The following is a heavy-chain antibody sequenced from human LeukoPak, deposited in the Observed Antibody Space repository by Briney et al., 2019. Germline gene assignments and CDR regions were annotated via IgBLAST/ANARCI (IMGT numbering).Heavy chain of an antibody. CDR2: ISGTGSDT. D-gene: IGHD1-14*01. J-gene: IGHJ4*02. V-gene: IGHV3-21*01. CDR3: ARDVYRIFDC. Sequence: GGSLRLSCAASGFTFSSYSMNWVRQAPGKGLEWVSSISGTGSDTYYTDSLKGRFTVSRDNAKNSLYLQMNSPRAEDTAVYYCARDVYRIFDCWGLGTLVTVSS. CDR1: GFTFSSYS.